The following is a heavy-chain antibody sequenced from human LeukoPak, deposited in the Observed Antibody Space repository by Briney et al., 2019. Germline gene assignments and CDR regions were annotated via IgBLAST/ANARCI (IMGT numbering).Heavy chain of an antibody. V-gene: IGHV3-33*06. CDR3: AKDRNIVIIPAAIEGFDH. Sequence: PGGSLRLSCAASGFTFSTYGMHWVRQAPGKGLEWVAVIWNDGSKKYYADSVKGRFTISRDNYKNVLYLQMNTLRVDDTAAYYCAKDRNIVIIPAAIEGFDHWGLGTLVTDSS. J-gene: IGHJ4*02. D-gene: IGHD2-2*01. CDR2: IWNDGSKK. CDR1: GFTFSTYG.